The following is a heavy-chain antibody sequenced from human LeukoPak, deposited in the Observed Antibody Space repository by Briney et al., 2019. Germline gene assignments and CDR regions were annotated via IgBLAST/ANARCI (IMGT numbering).Heavy chain of an antibody. CDR2: ISAYNGNT. J-gene: IGHJ6*02. Sequence: GASVKVSCKASGYTFTSYGISWVRQAPGQGLEWMGWISAYNGNTNYAQKLQGRVTMTTDTSTSTAYMELRSLRSDDTAVHYCARGGYCSGGSCHRGDYYYYYGMDVWGQGTTVTVSS. D-gene: IGHD2-15*01. V-gene: IGHV1-18*01. CDR3: ARGGYCSGGSCHRGDYYYYYGMDV. CDR1: GYTFTSYG.